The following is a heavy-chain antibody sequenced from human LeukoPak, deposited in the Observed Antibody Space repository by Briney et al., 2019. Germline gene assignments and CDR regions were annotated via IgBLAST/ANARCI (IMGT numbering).Heavy chain of an antibody. V-gene: IGHV3-21*01. CDR1: GFTFSTYT. CDR2: ISSSSSYK. CDR3: ARETTTIFGVVPYYFDY. Sequence: GGSLGLSCAASGFTFSTYTMSWVRQAPGRGLEWVSSISSSSSYKYYADSLKGRFTISRDNAKNSLSLQMNSLRAEDTAVYYCARETTTIFGVVPYYFDYWGQGTLVTVSS. J-gene: IGHJ4*02. D-gene: IGHD3-3*01.